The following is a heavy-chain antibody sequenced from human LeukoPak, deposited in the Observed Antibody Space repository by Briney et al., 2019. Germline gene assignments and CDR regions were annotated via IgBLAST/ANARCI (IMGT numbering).Heavy chain of an antibody. CDR1: GFTVNNSY. Sequence: GGSLRLSCTASGFTVNNSYMTWVRLAPGKGLEWVSPIYSGGNTYYADSVKGRFTISRDNSKNTLYLQMNSLRAEDTAVYYCARVPSLDAFDIWGQGTMVTVSS. CDR2: IYSGGNT. CDR3: ARVPSLDAFDI. V-gene: IGHV3-66*01. J-gene: IGHJ3*02.